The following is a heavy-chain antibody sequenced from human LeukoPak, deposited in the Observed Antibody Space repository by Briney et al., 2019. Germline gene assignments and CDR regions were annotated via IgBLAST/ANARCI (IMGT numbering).Heavy chain of an antibody. D-gene: IGHD2-15*01. CDR1: GFTFSNYW. CDR3: AKDNDIYSIDY. CDR2: IKTDGSYT. V-gene: IGHV3-74*01. J-gene: IGHJ4*02. Sequence: GGSLRLSCAASGFTFSNYWMHWVRRAPGKGLVCVSRIKTDGSYTDYADSVKGRFTISRDNAKNTLYLQMNSLRAEDTAVYYCAKDNDIYSIDYWGQGTLVTVSS.